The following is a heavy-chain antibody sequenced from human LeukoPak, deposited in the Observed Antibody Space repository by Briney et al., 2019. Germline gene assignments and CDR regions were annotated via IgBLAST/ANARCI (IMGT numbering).Heavy chain of an antibody. J-gene: IGHJ4*02. CDR1: GGTFSSYA. Sequence: ASVKVSCKASGGTFSSYAISWVRQAPGQGLEWMGWMNPNSGNTGYAQKFQGRVTMTRNTSISTAYMELSSLRSEDTAVYYCARSVRGGSDEWGQGTLVTVSS. D-gene: IGHD3-16*01. CDR2: MNPNSGNT. CDR3: ARSVRGGSDE. V-gene: IGHV1-8*02.